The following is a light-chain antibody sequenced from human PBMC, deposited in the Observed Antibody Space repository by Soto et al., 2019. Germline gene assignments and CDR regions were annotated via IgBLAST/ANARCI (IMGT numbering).Light chain of an antibody. CDR3: CAYAANSNVL. J-gene: IGLJ2*01. V-gene: IGLV2-23*02. CDR2: EVS. CDR1: ASDVGSYKF. Sequence: QSALTQPASVSGSPGQSITISCTGTASDVGSYKFVSWYQHLPDKAPKLIIFEVSERPSGISDRFSGSKSGNTASLTISGLQAEDEADYYCCAYAANSNVLFGGGTKLTVL.